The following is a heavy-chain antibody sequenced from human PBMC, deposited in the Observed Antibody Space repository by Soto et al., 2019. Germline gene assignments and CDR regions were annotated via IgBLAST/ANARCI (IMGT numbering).Heavy chain of an antibody. D-gene: IGHD2-15*01. CDR2: ISSSSSTI. CDR3: ARGVRWELRAEYFQH. J-gene: IGHJ1*01. V-gene: IGHV3-48*02. CDR1: GFTFSSYS. Sequence: EVQLVESGGGLVQPGGSLRLSCAASGFTFSSYSMNWVRQAPGKGLEWVSYISSSSSTIYYADSVKGRFTISRDNAKNSLYLQMNSLRDEDTAVYYCARGVRWELRAEYFQHWGQGTLVTVSS.